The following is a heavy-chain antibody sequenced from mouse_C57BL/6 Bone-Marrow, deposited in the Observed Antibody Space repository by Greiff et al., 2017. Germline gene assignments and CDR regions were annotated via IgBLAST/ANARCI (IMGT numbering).Heavy chain of an antibody. CDR2: IDPSDSYT. D-gene: IGHD2-5*01. V-gene: IGHV1-69*01. CDR1: GYTFTSYW. J-gene: IGHJ4*01. Sequence: VQLQQSGAELVMPGASVKLSCKASGYTFTSYWMHWVKQRPGQGLEWIGEIDPSDSYTNYNQKFKGKSTLTVDKSSSTAYMQLSSLTSEDSAVXCCARHYYYINYRYYYAMDYWGQGTSVTVSS. CDR3: ARHYYYINYRYYYAMDY.